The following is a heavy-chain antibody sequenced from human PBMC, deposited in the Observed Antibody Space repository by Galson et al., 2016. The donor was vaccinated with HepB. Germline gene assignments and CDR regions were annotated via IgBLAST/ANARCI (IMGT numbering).Heavy chain of an antibody. Sequence: SLRLSCAASGFTFSRYSMNWVRQAPGKGLEWVSHIRSRSSTIYYADSVRGRFIISRDNTKNSLYLQMNSLRDEDTAVYYCAREGSSQCSSNWSVAFDIWGQGTVVTVSS. CDR2: IRSRSSTI. CDR3: AREGSSQCSSNWSVAFDI. V-gene: IGHV3-48*02. D-gene: IGHD6-13*01. J-gene: IGHJ3*02. CDR1: GFTFSRYS.